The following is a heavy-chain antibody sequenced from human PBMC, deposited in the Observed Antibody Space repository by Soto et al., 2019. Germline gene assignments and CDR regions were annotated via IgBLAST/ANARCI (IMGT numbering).Heavy chain of an antibody. V-gene: IGHV1-18*01. CDR3: ARDSPPVDY. J-gene: IGHJ4*02. CDR1: GYTFTSYG. Sequence: QVQLVQSGAEVKMPGASVKVSCKASGYTFTSYGISWVRQAPGQGLEWMGWISAYNGNTNYAQKLQGRGTMTTDTATSTAYREPRSRRSGDTAVYDCARDSPPVDYWGQGTLVTVSS. CDR2: ISAYNGNT.